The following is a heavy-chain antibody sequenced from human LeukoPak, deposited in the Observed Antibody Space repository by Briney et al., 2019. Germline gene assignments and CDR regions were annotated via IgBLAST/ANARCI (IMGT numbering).Heavy chain of an antibody. V-gene: IGHV1-2*02. CDR3: ARETQKVVVAVTYYYDYYMDV. CDR2: INPNSGGT. D-gene: IGHD2-15*01. Sequence: ASVKVSCKASGYTFTGYYMHWARQAPGQGLEWMGWINPNSGGTNYAQKFQGRVTMTRDTSISRAYMELSSLRSDDTAVYYCARETQKVVVAVTYYYDYYMDVWGKGTTVTISS. CDR1: GYTFTGYY. J-gene: IGHJ6*03.